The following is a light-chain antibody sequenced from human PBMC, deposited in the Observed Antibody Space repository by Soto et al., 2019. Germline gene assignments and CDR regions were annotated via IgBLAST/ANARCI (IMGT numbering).Light chain of an antibody. CDR3: QQYDRYSLT. Sequence: DIQMTQSASTLSASVGDRVTITCRASQSINNWLAWYQQKPGKAPKFLIYDASTLESGVPSRFSGSGSGTEFTLTISSLQPEDFATYYCQQYDRYSLTFGGGTKVDIK. CDR1: QSINNW. J-gene: IGKJ4*01. CDR2: DAS. V-gene: IGKV1-5*01.